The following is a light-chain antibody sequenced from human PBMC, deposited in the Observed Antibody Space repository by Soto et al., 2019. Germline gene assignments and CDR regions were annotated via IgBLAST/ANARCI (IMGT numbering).Light chain of an antibody. CDR3: QQRINWPRT. V-gene: IGKV3-11*01. J-gene: IGKJ1*01. Sequence: EIVLTQSPATLSLSPGERVTLSCRASQSVDNFLAWYQQKPGQAPRLLITDASNRAAGIPARFIGSGSGTDFALPISSLEPDDFAIYDCQQRINWPRTFGQGNKVEVK. CDR1: QSVDNF. CDR2: DAS.